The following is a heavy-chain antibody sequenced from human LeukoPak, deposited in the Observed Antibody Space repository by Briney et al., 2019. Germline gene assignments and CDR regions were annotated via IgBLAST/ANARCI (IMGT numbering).Heavy chain of an antibody. Sequence: PGGSLRLSCAASGFTFSSYGMSWVRQAPGKGLEWVSAISGSGGSTYYADSVKGRFTISRDNSKNTLYLQMNSLRAEDTAVYYCAKALSGIVAANWFDPWGQGTLVTVSS. D-gene: IGHD6-25*01. CDR2: ISGSGGST. CDR1: GFTFSSYG. J-gene: IGHJ5*02. CDR3: AKALSGIVAANWFDP. V-gene: IGHV3-23*01.